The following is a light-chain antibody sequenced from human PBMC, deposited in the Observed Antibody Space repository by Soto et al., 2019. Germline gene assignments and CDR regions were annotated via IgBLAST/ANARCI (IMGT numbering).Light chain of an antibody. V-gene: IGLV2-14*03. J-gene: IGLJ1*01. CDR3: ASHTTTNTRV. Sequence: QSALTRPASVSGSPGQSIAISCTGTSSDVGAYDYVSWYQQHPDRAPRLVIYEVSNRPSGVSNRFSGSKSVNTATLTISGLQAEDEADYYCASHTTTNTRVFGTGTKLTVL. CDR2: EVS. CDR1: SSDVGAYDY.